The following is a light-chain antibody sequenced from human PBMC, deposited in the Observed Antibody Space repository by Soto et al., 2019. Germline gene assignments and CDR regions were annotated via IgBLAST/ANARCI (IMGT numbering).Light chain of an antibody. CDR3: QQYGRSPT. Sequence: IVLTQSPGTLSLSPGERATLSCRASQSVSNYVAWYQQRPGQAPRLLIYDASRRATGIPDRFSGSGSGTDFSLTISRLEPEDFALYFCQQYGRSPTFGQGTKVEI. CDR2: DAS. V-gene: IGKV3-20*01. J-gene: IGKJ1*01. CDR1: QSVSNY.